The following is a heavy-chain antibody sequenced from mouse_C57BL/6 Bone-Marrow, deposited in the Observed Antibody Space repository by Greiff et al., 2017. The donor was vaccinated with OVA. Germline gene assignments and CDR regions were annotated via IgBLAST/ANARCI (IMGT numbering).Heavy chain of an antibody. CDR3: ARRGYFDV. J-gene: IGHJ1*03. Sequence: VKLMESGPGLVQPSQSLSSTCTVSGFSLTSYGVHWVRQSPGKGLEWLGVIWSGGSTDYNAAFISRLSISKDNSKSQVFFKMNSLQADDTAIYYCARRGYFDVWGTGTTVTVSS. CDR2: IWSGGST. CDR1: GFSLTSYG. V-gene: IGHV2-2*01.